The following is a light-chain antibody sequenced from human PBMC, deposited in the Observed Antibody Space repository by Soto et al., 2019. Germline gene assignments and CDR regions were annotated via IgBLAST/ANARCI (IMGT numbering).Light chain of an antibody. CDR3: QQSYSSPQMYT. Sequence: DIQMTQSPSSLSASVGDRVTITCRASQSISNSLNWYQQKPGKAPDLLIYAASNLQSGVPSRFTGSGSGTDFTLTINSLQPEDFTTYYCQQSYSSPQMYTFGQGTKLEIK. V-gene: IGKV1-39*01. J-gene: IGKJ2*01. CDR2: AAS. CDR1: QSISNS.